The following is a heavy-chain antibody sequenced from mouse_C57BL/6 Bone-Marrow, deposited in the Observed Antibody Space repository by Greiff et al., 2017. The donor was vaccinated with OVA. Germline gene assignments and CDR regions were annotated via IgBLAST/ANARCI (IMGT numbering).Heavy chain of an antibody. Sequence: QVQLQQPGAELVKPGASVKLSCKASGYTFTSYWMHWVKQRPGQGLEWIGMIHPNSGSTNYNEKFKSKATLTVDKSSSTAYMQHSSLTSEDSAVYYCARRRGNPFDYWGQGTTLTVSS. J-gene: IGHJ2*01. CDR1: GYTFTSYW. D-gene: IGHD2-1*01. CDR3: ARRRGNPFDY. V-gene: IGHV1-64*01. CDR2: IHPNSGST.